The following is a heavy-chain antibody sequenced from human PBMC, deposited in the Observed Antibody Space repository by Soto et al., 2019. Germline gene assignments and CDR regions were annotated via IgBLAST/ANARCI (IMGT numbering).Heavy chain of an antibody. J-gene: IGHJ6*02. Sequence: ASVKVSCKASGYTFTSYYMHWVRQAPGQGLEWMGIINPSGGSTSYAQKFQGRVTMTRDTSTSTVYMELSSLRSEDTAVYYCARDQAPYYDYWSGYSRDGYYAMDVWGPGITVTVSS. V-gene: IGHV1-46*01. D-gene: IGHD3-3*01. CDR1: GYTFTSYY. CDR3: ARDQAPYYDYWSGYSRDGYYAMDV. CDR2: INPSGGST.